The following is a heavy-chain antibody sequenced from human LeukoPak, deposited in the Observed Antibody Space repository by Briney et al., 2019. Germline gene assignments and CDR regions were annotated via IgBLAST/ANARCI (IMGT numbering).Heavy chain of an antibody. J-gene: IGHJ4*02. CDR3: AKATSRGSGWYPDFDY. CDR2: VSWYCGRI. Sequence: GRSLRLSCAASGFTFDDYAMHWVRQAPRKGLEWVSGVSWYCGRIAYADSVKGRFTISRDNAKNSLYLQMLSLRAEDMALYYCAKATSRGSGWYPDFDYWGQGTLVTVSS. V-gene: IGHV3-9*03. D-gene: IGHD6-19*01. CDR1: GFTFDDYA.